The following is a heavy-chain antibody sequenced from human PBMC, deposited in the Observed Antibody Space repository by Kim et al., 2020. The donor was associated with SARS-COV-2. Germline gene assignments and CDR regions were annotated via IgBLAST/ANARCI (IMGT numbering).Heavy chain of an antibody. V-gene: IGHV1-18*01. CDR2: ISAYNGNT. D-gene: IGHD6-13*01. Sequence: ASVKVSCKASGYTFTSYGISWVRQAPGQGLEWMGWISAYNGNTNYAQKLQGRVTMTTDTSTSTAYMELRSLRSDDTAVYYCAREWIAAAGRSRYYGMDVWGQGTTVTVSS. J-gene: IGHJ6*02. CDR3: AREWIAAAGRSRYYGMDV. CDR1: GYTFTSYG.